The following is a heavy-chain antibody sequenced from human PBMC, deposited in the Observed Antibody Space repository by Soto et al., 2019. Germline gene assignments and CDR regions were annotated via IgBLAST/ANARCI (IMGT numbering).Heavy chain of an antibody. J-gene: IGHJ4*02. CDR1: GFTFSSYG. CDR3: AKDFRIAAAPLDY. CDR2: ISYDGSNK. V-gene: IGHV3-30*18. D-gene: IGHD6-13*01. Sequence: QVQLVESGGGVVQPGRSLRLSCAASGFTFSSYGMHWVRQAPGKGLEWVAVISYDGSNKYYADSVKGRFTISRDNSKNTLYLQMNSLRAEDTAVYYCAKDFRIAAAPLDYWGQGTLVTVSS.